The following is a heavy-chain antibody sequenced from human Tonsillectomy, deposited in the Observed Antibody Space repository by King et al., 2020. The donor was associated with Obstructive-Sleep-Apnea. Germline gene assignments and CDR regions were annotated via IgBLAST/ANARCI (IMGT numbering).Heavy chain of an antibody. CDR1: GFTFSTYR. Sequence: VQLVESGGGLVKPGGSLRLSCAASGFTFSTYRMNWVRQAPGKGLEWVSSISSGSSYIYYEDSVEGRFTISRDNAKNSLYLPLNSLRAEDTAVYYCAREGSTSFDYWGQGTLVTVSS. CDR3: AREGSTSFDY. D-gene: IGHD2-2*01. V-gene: IGHV3-21*01. J-gene: IGHJ4*02. CDR2: ISSGSSYI.